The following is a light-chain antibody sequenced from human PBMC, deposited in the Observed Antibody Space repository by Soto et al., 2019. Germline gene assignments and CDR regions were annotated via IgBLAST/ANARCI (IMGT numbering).Light chain of an antibody. J-gene: IGLJ3*02. CDR2: GNN. Sequence: QSVLTQPPSVSGAPGQRVTISCTGSSSNIGAGYDVHWYQQLPGTAPKLLIYGNNNRPSGVPDRFSGSKSGTSASLAITGHQAEDDADYYCQSYDSGLSARVFGGGTQLTVL. V-gene: IGLV1-40*01. CDR1: SSNIGAGYD. CDR3: QSYDSGLSARV.